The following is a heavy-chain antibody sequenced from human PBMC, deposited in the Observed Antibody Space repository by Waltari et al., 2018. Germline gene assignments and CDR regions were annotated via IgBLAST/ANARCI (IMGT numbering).Heavy chain of an antibody. Sequence: QVQLQQWGAGLLKPSETLSLTCAVYGGSFSGYYWHWIRQPQGKGLEWIGEINHSGSTNYNPSLKSRVTISVDTSKNQFSLKLSSVTAADTAVYYCARSLSVVPAAIGPLSCAFDIWGQGTMVTVSS. CDR1: GGSFSGYY. CDR2: INHSGST. V-gene: IGHV4-34*01. CDR3: ARSLSVVPAAIGPLSCAFDI. D-gene: IGHD2-2*02. J-gene: IGHJ3*02.